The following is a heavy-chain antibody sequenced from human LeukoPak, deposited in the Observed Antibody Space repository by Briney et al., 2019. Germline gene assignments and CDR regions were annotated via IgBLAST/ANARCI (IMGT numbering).Heavy chain of an antibody. CDR1: GGSISSYY. Sequence: SETLSLTCTVSGGSISSYYWSWIRQPPGKGLEWIGYIHYSGSTNYNPSLKSRVTMSVDTSKNQFSLKLSSVTAADTAVYYCARDSSGWPEDYWGQGTLVTVSS. CDR2: IHYSGST. V-gene: IGHV4-59*01. J-gene: IGHJ4*02. CDR3: ARDSSGWPEDY. D-gene: IGHD6-19*01.